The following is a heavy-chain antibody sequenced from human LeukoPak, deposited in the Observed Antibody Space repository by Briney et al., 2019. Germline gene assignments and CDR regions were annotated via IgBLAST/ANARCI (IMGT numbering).Heavy chain of an antibody. Sequence: GGSLRLSCAASGFTFRSHGMHWVRQAPGKGLEWVAGIWYDGSNEDYADSVKGRFTISRDNSKNTLYLQMDSLRVEDTAVYYCARDGQNGSPYATDVWGQGTTVTVSS. J-gene: IGHJ6*02. CDR1: GFTFRSHG. CDR3: ARDGQNGSPYATDV. D-gene: IGHD3-10*01. V-gene: IGHV3-33*01. CDR2: IWYDGSNE.